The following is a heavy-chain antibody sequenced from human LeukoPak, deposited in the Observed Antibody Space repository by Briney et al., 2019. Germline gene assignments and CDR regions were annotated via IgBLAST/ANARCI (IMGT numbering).Heavy chain of an antibody. CDR3: AKAPRYDFWSGYFYFDY. CDR2: ISGSGGST. CDR1: GFTFSSYA. Sequence: PGGSLRLSCAASGFTFSSYAMSWVRQAPGKGLEWVSGISGSGGSTYYADSVKGRFTISRDNSKNTLYLQMNSLRAEDTAVYYCAKAPRYDFWSGYFYFDYWGQGTLVTVSS. J-gene: IGHJ4*02. V-gene: IGHV3-23*01. D-gene: IGHD3-3*01.